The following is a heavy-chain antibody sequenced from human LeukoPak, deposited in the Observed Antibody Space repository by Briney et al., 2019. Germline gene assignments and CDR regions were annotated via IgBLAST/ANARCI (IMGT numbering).Heavy chain of an antibody. CDR3: ARVIRIVGATPQNYYFDY. CDR1: GGSISSSSYY. V-gene: IGHV4-39*07. J-gene: IGHJ4*02. D-gene: IGHD1-26*01. CDR2: IYYSGST. Sequence: PSETLSLTCTVSGGSISSSSYYWGWIRQPPGKGLEWIGSIYYSGSTYYNPSLKSRVTISVDTSKNQFSLKLSSVTAADTAVYYCARVIRIVGATPQNYYFDYWGQGTLVTVSS.